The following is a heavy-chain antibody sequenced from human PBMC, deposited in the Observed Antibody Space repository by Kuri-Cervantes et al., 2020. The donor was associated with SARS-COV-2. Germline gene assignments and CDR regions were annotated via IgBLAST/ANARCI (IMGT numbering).Heavy chain of an antibody. CDR1: GGSFSGYY. V-gene: IGHV4-34*01. Sequence: SQTLSLTCAVYGGSFSGYYWSWIRQPPGKGLEWIGEINHSGSTNYNPSLKSRVTISVDTSKNQFSLKLSSVTAADTAVYYCARGLAVAGEGSFDYCGQGTLVTVSS. CDR2: INHSGST. D-gene: IGHD6-19*01. CDR3: ARGLAVAGEGSFDY. J-gene: IGHJ4*02.